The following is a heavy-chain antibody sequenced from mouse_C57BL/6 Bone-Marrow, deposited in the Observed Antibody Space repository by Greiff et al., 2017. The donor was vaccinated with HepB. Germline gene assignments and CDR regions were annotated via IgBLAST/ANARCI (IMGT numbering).Heavy chain of an antibody. D-gene: IGHD1-1*01. CDR2: ILPGSGST. CDR3: ASPSIYYYGSSYGFDV. V-gene: IGHV1-9*01. J-gene: IGHJ1*03. CDR1: GYTFTGYW. Sequence: QVQLQQSGAELIKPGASVKLSCKASGYTFTGYWIEWVKQRPGHGLEWIGEILPGSGSTNYNEKFKGKATFTADTSSNTAYMQLSSLTTEDSAIYYCASPSIYYYGSSYGFDVWGTGTTVTVSS.